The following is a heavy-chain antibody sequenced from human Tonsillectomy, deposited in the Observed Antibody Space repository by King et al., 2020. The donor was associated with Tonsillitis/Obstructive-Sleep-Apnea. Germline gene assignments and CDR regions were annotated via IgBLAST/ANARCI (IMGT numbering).Heavy chain of an antibody. V-gene: IGHV3-49*05. J-gene: IGHJ4*02. CDR3: TRDRDWGSAGPQDSFDY. Sequence: VQLVESGGSLVKPGRYLRLYCTASGFTFGDYAMSWFRQAPGKGLEWVGFIRSKAYGGTTEYAASVKGRVTISRDDSKSIAYLQMNSLKTEDTAVYYCTRDRDWGSAGPQDSFDYWGQGTLVTVSS. CDR1: GFTFGDYA. D-gene: IGHD7-27*01. CDR2: IRSKAYGGTT.